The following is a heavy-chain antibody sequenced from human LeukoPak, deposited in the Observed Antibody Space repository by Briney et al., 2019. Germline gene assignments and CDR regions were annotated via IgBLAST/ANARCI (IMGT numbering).Heavy chain of an antibody. D-gene: IGHD3-22*01. CDR2: INPNSGGT. Sequence: GASVRVSCEASGYTFTGYYMHWVRQAPGQGLEWMGWINPNSGGTNYAQKFQGRVTMTRDTSISTAYMELSRLRSDDTAVYYCARGFADTMIVETWGQGTLVTVSS. J-gene: IGHJ4*02. CDR1: GYTFTGYY. V-gene: IGHV1-2*02. CDR3: ARGFADTMIVET.